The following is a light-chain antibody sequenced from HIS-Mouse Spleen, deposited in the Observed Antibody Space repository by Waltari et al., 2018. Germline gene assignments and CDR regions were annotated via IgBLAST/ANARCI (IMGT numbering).Light chain of an antibody. CDR2: DDS. V-gene: IGLV3-21*02. CDR3: QVWDSSSDRV. Sequence: SYVLTQPPSVSVAPGQTARITCWGNNIGSTRFNWYQQQPGQAPVLVVYDDSDRPSGIPERFSGSNSGNTATLTISRVEAGDEADYYCQVWDSSSDRVFGTGTKVTVL. J-gene: IGLJ1*01. CDR1: NIGSTR.